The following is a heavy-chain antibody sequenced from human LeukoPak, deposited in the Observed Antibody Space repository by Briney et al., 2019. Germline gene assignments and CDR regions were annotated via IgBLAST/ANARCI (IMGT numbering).Heavy chain of an antibody. Sequence: GRFLRLSCAASGFTFSSYAMHWVRQAPGKGLEWVAVISFDGSNKYHADSLKGRFTISRDNSKNTLYLQMNSLKTEDTAVYYCTTLQYYDILTGLHFDYWGQGTLVTVSS. CDR1: GFTFSSYA. V-gene: IGHV3-30-3*01. CDR3: TTLQYYDILTGLHFDY. J-gene: IGHJ4*02. D-gene: IGHD3-9*01. CDR2: ISFDGSNK.